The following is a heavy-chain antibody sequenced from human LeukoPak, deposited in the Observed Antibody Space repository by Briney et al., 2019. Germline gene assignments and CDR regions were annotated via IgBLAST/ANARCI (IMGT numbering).Heavy chain of an antibody. Sequence: PSETLSLTCTVSGGSISSHYWSWIRQPPGKGLEWIGYIYYSGTTNYNPSLKSRVTISVDTSKNQFSLRLSSVTAADTAVYYCARHFPGIAAAGTDYWGQGTLVTVSS. D-gene: IGHD6-13*01. CDR2: IYYSGTT. CDR1: GGSISSHY. CDR3: ARHFPGIAAAGTDY. J-gene: IGHJ4*02. V-gene: IGHV4-59*08.